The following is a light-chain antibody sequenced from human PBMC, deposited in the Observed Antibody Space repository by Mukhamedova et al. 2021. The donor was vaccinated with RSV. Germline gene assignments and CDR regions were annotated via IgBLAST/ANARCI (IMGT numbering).Light chain of an antibody. J-gene: IGKJ2*01. CDR3: QYYGSSPLT. Sequence: GQAPRLLIYGASSRATGIPDRFSGSGSGTDFTLTISRLEPEDFAVYYCQYYGSSPLTFGQGTKLEIK. V-gene: IGKV3-20*01. CDR2: GAS.